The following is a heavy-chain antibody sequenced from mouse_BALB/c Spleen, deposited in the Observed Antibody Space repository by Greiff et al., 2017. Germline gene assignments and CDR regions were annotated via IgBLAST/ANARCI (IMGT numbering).Heavy chain of an antibody. J-gene: IGHJ2*01. CDR2: INPYNDGT. CDR1: GYTFTSYV. CDR3: ARLRKGGYFDY. V-gene: IGHV1-14*01. Sequence: VHVKQSGPELVKPGASVKMSCKASGYTFTSYVMHWVKQKPGQGLEWIGYINPYNDGTKYNEKFKGKATLTSDKSSSTAYMELSSLTSEDSAVYYCARLRKGGYFDYWGQGTTLTVSS.